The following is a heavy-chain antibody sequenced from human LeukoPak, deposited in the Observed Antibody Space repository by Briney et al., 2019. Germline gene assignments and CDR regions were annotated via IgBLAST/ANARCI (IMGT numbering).Heavy chain of an antibody. CDR3: AKERTYYDFWSGRDY. V-gene: IGHV3-23*01. Sequence: GGSLRLSCAASGFTFSSYGMHWVRQAPGKGLEWVSAISGSGGSTYYADSVKGRFTISRDNSKNTLYLQMNSLRAEDTAVYYCAKERTYYDFWSGRDYWGQGTLVTVSS. D-gene: IGHD3-3*01. CDR1: GFTFSSYG. J-gene: IGHJ4*02. CDR2: ISGSGGST.